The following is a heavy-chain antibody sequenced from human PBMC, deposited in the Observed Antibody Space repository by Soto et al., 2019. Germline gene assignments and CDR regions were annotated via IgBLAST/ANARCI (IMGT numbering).Heavy chain of an antibody. Sequence: GESLKISFKGSGYSFTSYWISWVRQMPGKGLEWMGRIDPSDSYTNYSPSFQGHVTISADKSISTAYLQWSSLKASDTAMYYCAAGYCSSTSCYTGWDYDYGMDVWGQGTTVTVSS. CDR3: AAGYCSSTSCYTGWDYDYGMDV. D-gene: IGHD2-2*02. V-gene: IGHV5-10-1*01. CDR2: IDPSDSYT. CDR1: GYSFTSYW. J-gene: IGHJ6*02.